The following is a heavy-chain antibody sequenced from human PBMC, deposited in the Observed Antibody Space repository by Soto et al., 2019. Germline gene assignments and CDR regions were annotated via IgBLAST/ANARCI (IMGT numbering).Heavy chain of an antibody. J-gene: IGHJ4*02. D-gene: IGHD6-6*01. CDR3: TKSSGGSSSVGMDY. CDR1: GSIFKNYA. V-gene: IGHV3-30*02. Sequence: GGSLRLSCAVAGSIFKNYALNWVLQAPGKGLEWVASITRDGYNKYYADSVKGRFTISRDNSKNTLSLQMTALRVEDSSVYYCTKSSGGSSSVGMDYWGPGTLVTVSS. CDR2: ITRDGYNK.